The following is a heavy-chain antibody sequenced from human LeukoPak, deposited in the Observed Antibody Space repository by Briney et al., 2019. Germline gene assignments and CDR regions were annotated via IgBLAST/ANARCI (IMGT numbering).Heavy chain of an antibody. CDR3: ARQDSSTWGRVDY. D-gene: IGHD6-13*01. J-gene: IGHJ4*02. V-gene: IGHV4-39*01. Sequence: KSSETLSLTCTVSGGSVSSSTYHWGWIRQPPGKGLEWIGSLFYSGITYYNPSLRSRVTISVDTSKNQFSLKLSSVTAVDTAVYYCARQDSSTWGRVDYWGQGILVTVSS. CDR1: GGSVSSSTYH. CDR2: LFYSGIT.